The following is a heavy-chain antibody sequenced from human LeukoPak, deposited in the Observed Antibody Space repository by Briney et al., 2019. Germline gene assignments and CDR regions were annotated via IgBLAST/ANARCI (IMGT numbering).Heavy chain of an antibody. CDR3: ARHQRWLHFHDY. J-gene: IGHJ4*02. D-gene: IGHD5-24*01. Sequence: SETLSLTCTVSGGSISSSSYSWGWIRQPPGKGLEWIGSIYYSGSTYYNPSLKSRVTISVDTSKNQFSLKLSSVTAADTAVYYCARHQRWLHFHDYWGQGTLVTVSS. CDR2: IYYSGST. CDR1: GGSISSSSYS. V-gene: IGHV4-39*01.